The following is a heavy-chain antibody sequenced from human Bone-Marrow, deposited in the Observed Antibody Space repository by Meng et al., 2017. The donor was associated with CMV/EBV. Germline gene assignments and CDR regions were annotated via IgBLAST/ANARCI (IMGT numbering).Heavy chain of an antibody. CDR3: APGFRSWSGSYSS. J-gene: IGHJ4*02. CDR2: ITHSGST. CDR1: GAPFSGY. D-gene: IGHD1-26*01. V-gene: IGHV4-34*01. Sequence: QVHLQQWGAGLLKPSETLSLTCGVYGAPFSGYWSWVRQPPGKGLEWIGEITHSGSTNYNVSLKSRVTISIDTSKNQFSLKLSPVTATDTAVYYCAPGFRSWSGSYSSWGQGTLVTVSS.